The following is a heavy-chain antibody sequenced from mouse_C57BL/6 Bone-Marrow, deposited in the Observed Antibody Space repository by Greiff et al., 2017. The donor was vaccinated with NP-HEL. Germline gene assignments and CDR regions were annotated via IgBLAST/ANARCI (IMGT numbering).Heavy chain of an antibody. CDR3: ARGPYYNSD. D-gene: IGHD2-12*01. CDR1: GYSITSGYY. CDR2: ISYDGSN. J-gene: IGHJ3*01. Sequence: VQLKQSGPGLVKPSQSLSLTCSVTGYSITSGYYWNWIRQFPGNKLEWMGYISYDGSNNYNPSLKNRISITRDTSKNQFFLKLNSVTTEDTATYYCARGPYYNSDRGQGTLVTVSA. V-gene: IGHV3-6*01.